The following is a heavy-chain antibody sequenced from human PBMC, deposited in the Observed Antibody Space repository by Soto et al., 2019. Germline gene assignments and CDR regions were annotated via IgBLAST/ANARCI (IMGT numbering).Heavy chain of an antibody. Sequence: GESLKISCKGSGYSFTSYWISWVRQMPGKGLEWMGRIDPSDSYTNYSPSFQGHVTISADKSISTAYLQWSSLKASDTAMYYCARSRMNRGVSAGMDVWGQGTTVTVSS. V-gene: IGHV5-10-1*01. CDR3: ARSRMNRGVSAGMDV. D-gene: IGHD3-10*01. CDR1: GYSFTSYW. J-gene: IGHJ6*02. CDR2: IDPSDSYT.